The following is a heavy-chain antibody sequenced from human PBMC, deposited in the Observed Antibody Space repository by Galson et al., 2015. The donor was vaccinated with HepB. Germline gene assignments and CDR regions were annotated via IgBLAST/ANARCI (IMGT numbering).Heavy chain of an antibody. J-gene: IGHJ4*02. CDR2: IYSGDNT. CDR1: GFTVSTNY. Sequence: SLRLSCAASGFTVSTNYMSWVRQAPGRGLECVSTIYSGDNTDYADSVRGRFTISRDNSKNTLYLQMNSLRPEDTAVYYCARGYTSSLYSGLGYWGQGTLVTVS. CDR3: ARGYTSSLYSGLGY. D-gene: IGHD6-13*01. V-gene: IGHV3-53*01.